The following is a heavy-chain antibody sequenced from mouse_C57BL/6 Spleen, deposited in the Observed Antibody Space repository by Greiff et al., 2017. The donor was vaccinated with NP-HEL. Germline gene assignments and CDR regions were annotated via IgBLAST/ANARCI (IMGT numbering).Heavy chain of an antibody. D-gene: IGHD1-1*01. J-gene: IGHJ2*01. V-gene: IGHV1-82*01. CDR2: IYPGDGDT. CDR3: ARLITTTYFDY. Sequence: VQLQQSGAELVKPGASVKLSCKASGYAFSSSWMNWVKQRPGKGLEWIGRIYPGDGDTNYNGKFKGKATLTADKSSSTAYMQLSSLTSEDSAVYFCARLITTTYFDYWGQGTTLTVSS. CDR1: GYAFSSSW.